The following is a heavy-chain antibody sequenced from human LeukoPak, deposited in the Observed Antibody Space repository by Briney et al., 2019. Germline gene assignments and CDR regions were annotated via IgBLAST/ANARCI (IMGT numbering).Heavy chain of an antibody. CDR3: AQAVSSDGGY. J-gene: IGHJ4*02. V-gene: IGHV3-30*03. CDR2: ISYDGSNK. CDR1: GFTFSSYG. Sequence: GGSLRLSCAASGFTFSSYGMHWVRQAPGKGLEWVAVISYDGSNKYYADSVKGRLTISRDNSKNTLYLQMNSLRAEDTAVYYCAQAVSSDGGYWGQGTLVTVSS. D-gene: IGHD4-23*01.